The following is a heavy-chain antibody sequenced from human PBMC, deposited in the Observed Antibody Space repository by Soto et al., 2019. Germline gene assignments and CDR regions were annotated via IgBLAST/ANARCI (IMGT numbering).Heavy chain of an antibody. CDR2: IWYDGSNK. Sequence: QVQLVESGGGVVQPGRSLRLSCAASGFTFSSYGMHWVRQAPGKGLEWVAVIWYDGSNKYYADSVKGRFTISRDNSKNTLYLQMNSLRAEDTAVYYCARDPSRYCSSTSCYVGFDYWGQGTLVTVSS. CDR1: GFTFSSYG. CDR3: ARDPSRYCSSTSCYVGFDY. V-gene: IGHV3-33*01. D-gene: IGHD2-2*01. J-gene: IGHJ4*02.